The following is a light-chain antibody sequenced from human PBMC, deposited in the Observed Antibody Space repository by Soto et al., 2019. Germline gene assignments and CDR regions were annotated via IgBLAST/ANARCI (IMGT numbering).Light chain of an antibody. J-gene: IGLJ1*01. CDR3: QSYHSSLSVYV. V-gene: IGLV1-40*01. CDR1: SSNIGAGYD. Sequence: QSVLTQPPSVSGSPGQRVTISCTGSSSNIGAGYDVHWYQQLPGTAPTLLISGNSNRPSGVPDRFSGSKSGTSASLAITGLQAEDEADYYCQSYHSSLSVYVFATGTKVTVL. CDR2: GNS.